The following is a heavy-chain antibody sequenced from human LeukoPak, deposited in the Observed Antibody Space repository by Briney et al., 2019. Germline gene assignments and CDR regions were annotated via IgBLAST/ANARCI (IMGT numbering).Heavy chain of an antibody. CDR1: GYSFTSYW. CDR3: ARGYYDSSGYLCAFDI. CDR2: IYPGDSDT. V-gene: IGHV5-51*01. D-gene: IGHD3-22*01. Sequence: GESLKISCKGSGYSFTSYWIGWVRQMPGKGLEWMGIIYPGDSDTRYSPSFQGQVTISADKSISTAYLQWSSLKASDTAMYYCARGYYDSSGYLCAFDIWGQGTTVTVSS. J-gene: IGHJ3*02.